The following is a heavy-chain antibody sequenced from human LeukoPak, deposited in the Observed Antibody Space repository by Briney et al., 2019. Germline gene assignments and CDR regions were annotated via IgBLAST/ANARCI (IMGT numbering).Heavy chain of an antibody. V-gene: IGHV1-18*01. J-gene: IGHJ5*02. CDR3: ARDGRQRYYYDSSGNYGSWFDP. D-gene: IGHD3-22*01. Sequence: GASVKVSCKTSGYTFTNFGINWVRQAPGQGLEWMGWISTYNGNTNYAQKLQGRVTMTTDTSTSTAYMELRRLRSDDTAVYYCARDGRQRYYYDSSGNYGSWFDPWGQGTLVTVSS. CDR2: ISTYNGNT. CDR1: GYTFTNFG.